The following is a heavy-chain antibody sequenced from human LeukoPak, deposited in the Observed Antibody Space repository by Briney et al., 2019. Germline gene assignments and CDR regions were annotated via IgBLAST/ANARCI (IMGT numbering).Heavy chain of an antibody. V-gene: IGHV4-34*01. CDR2: INHSGST. CDR1: GGSFSGYY. J-gene: IGHJ6*01. D-gene: IGHD3-3*01. Sequence: PSETLSLTCAVYGGSFSGYYWSWIRQPPGKGLEWIGEINHSGSTNYNPSLKSRVTISVDTSKNQFSLKLSSVTAGDRAVYYCARTFTIFGVVTHDCWG. CDR3: ARTFTIFGVVTHDC.